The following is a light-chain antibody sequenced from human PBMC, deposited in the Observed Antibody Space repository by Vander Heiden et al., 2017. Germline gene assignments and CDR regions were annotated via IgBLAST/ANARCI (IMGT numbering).Light chain of an antibody. J-gene: IGKJ1*01. Sequence: EVVLTQSPGTLALSPGERATLSCRASQKVRSNYLAWYQQKPGQAPRLLIYGTSTRATDIPDRFSGSGSGTDFTLTITRLEPEDFAVYYCQQYDGSPLWTFGQGTKVEIK. CDR3: QQYDGSPLWT. CDR1: QKVRSNY. CDR2: GTS. V-gene: IGKV3-20*01.